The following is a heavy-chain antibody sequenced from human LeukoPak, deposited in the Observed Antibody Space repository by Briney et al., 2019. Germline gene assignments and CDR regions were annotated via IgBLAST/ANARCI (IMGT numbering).Heavy chain of an antibody. D-gene: IGHD2-2*01. V-gene: IGHV4-30-4*08. CDR2: IYNSGST. J-gene: IGHJ5*02. CDR1: GGSISSGDYY. CDR3: ASTNCSSARCYGANWFDP. Sequence: SQTLSLTCSVSGGSISSGDYYWSWIRQPPGKGLEWIGYIYNSGSTFHYNPSLKSRVTISVDTHKKQLSLRLSSLTAADTAVYYCASTNCSSARCYGANWFDPWGQGTLVTVSS.